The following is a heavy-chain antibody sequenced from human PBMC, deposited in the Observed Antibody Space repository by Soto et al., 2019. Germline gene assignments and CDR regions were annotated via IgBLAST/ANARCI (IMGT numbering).Heavy chain of an antibody. CDR1: GGSIGGYY. CDR2: IYYSGST. CDR3: EREMRRDYYDSSGSSFDY. J-gene: IGHJ4*02. D-gene: IGHD3-22*01. Sequence: PSETLSLTCTVSGGSIGGYYWGWIRQPPGKGLEWIGYIYYSGSTKYNPSLRSRVTISVDTSKNQFSLKLSYVTAADTAVYYCEREMRRDYYDSSGSSFDYWGQGTLVTVSS. V-gene: IGHV4-59*01.